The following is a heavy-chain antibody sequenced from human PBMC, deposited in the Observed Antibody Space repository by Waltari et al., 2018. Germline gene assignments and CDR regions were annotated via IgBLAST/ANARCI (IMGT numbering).Heavy chain of an antibody. CDR3: ARFLEWV. CDR2: ISTSGSSI. V-gene: IGHV3-48*03. Sequence: DVQLVESGGGLVQPGGSLRLSCEAPGFTLSSYEMNWFRQAPGKGLEWASYISTSGSSIDYADSVKGRFTISRDNAKNSLYLQMNSLRAEDTAVYYCARFLEWVWGQGTLVTVSS. D-gene: IGHD3-3*01. CDR1: GFTLSSYE. J-gene: IGHJ4*02.